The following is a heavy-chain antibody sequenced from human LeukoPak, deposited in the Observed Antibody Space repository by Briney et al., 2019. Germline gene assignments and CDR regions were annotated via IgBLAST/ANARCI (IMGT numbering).Heavy chain of an antibody. CDR2: INPNSGGT. Sequence: GASVKVSCKASGYTFTDYYFHWVRQAPGQGLEWIGRINPNSGGTNYAQKFQGRVTMTRDTSIGTAYMELSRLRPDDTAVYYCARGPQWLVRVGDHWGQGTLVTVSS. CDR3: ARGPQWLVRVGDH. V-gene: IGHV1-2*06. D-gene: IGHD6-19*01. CDR1: GYTFTDYY. J-gene: IGHJ4*02.